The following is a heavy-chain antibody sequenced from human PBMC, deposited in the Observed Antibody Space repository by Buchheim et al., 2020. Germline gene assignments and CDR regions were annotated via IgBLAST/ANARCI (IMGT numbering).Heavy chain of an antibody. V-gene: IGHV1-8*01. CDR2: MNPNSGNT. J-gene: IGHJ4*02. D-gene: IGHD3-22*01. CDR1: GYTFTSYD. CDR3: ARGRALYYYDSSGYYYGDFDY. Sequence: QVQLVQSGAEVKKPGASVKVSCKASGYTFTSYDINWVRQATGQGLEWMGWMNPNSGNTGYAQKFQGRVTMTRNTSISTAYMELSSLRSEDTAVYYCARGRALYYYDSSGYYYGDFDYWGQGTL.